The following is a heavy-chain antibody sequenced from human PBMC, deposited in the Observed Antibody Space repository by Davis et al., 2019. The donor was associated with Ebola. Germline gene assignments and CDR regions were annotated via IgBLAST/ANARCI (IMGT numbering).Heavy chain of an antibody. CDR3: AKARSGSIAAAGSIDY. CDR2: ISGSGGST. V-gene: IGHV3-23*01. D-gene: IGHD6-13*01. CDR1: GFTFSSYS. Sequence: PGGSLRLSCAASGFTFSSYSMNWVRQAPGKGLEWVSAISGSGGSTYYADSVKGRFTISRDNSKNTLYLQMNSLRAEDTAVYYCAKARSGSIAAAGSIDYWGQGTLVTVSS. J-gene: IGHJ4*02.